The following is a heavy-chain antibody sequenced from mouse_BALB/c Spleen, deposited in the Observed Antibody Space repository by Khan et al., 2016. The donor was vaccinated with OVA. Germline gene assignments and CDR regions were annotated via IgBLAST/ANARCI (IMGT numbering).Heavy chain of an antibody. CDR2: IWGGGST. CDR3: AKEDYGSSSFDY. V-gene: IGHV2-6-5*01. Sequence: VQLQESGPGLVAPSQSLSITCTVSGFSLTDYGVSWIRQPPGKGLEWLGVIWGGGSTYYNSTLKSRLSIRKDNYKSQVFLKMNGLKPHDTAMYYCAKEDYGSSSFDYWGQGTTLTVSS. D-gene: IGHD1-1*01. J-gene: IGHJ2*01. CDR1: GFSLTDYG.